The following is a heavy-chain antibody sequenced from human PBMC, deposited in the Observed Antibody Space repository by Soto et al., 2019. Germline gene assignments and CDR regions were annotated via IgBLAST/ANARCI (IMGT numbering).Heavy chain of an antibody. V-gene: IGHV4-59*01. CDR3: ARTENYYYYGMDV. CDR1: GGSISIYY. J-gene: IGHJ6*01. CDR2: IYYSGST. Sequence: SETLSITCTFSGGSISIYYLVWIRQPPGKGLDWIGYIYYSGSTNYNPSLKSRVTISVDTSKNQFSLKLSSVTAADTAVYYCARTENYYYYGMDVWGQGTTVTVSS.